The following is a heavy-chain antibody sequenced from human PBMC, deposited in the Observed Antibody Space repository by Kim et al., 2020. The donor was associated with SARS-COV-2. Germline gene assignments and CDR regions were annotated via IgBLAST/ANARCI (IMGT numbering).Heavy chain of an antibody. CDR1: GYTFTSYA. D-gene: IGHD2-2*01. J-gene: IGHJ5*02. CDR3: AREGWPRRHIVVVPAAMRLDWFDP. Sequence: ASVKVSCKASGYTFTSYAMNWVRQAPGQGLEWMGWINTNTGNPTYAQGFTGRFVFSLDTSVSTAYLQISSLKAEDTAVYYCAREGWPRRHIVVVPAAMRLDWFDPWGQGTLVTVSS. CDR2: INTNTGNP. V-gene: IGHV7-4-1*02.